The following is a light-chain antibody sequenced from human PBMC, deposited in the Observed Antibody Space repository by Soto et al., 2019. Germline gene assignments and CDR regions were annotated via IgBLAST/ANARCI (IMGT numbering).Light chain of an antibody. CDR3: QQDLRPPLT. CDR1: QGISSW. Sequence: DIQVTQSPSSLSASVGDRFTITCRASQGISSWLAWYQQKPEKAPKSLIYAASTLQSGVPSRISGSGSGTDFTLTISSLQPEDFATYYCQQDLRPPLTFGPGTKVDIK. V-gene: IGKV1D-16*01. J-gene: IGKJ3*01. CDR2: AAS.